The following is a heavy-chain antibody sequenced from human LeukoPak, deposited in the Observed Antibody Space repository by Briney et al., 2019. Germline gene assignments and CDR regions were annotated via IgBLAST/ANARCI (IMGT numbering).Heavy chain of an antibody. CDR1: GYTFTGYY. CDR2: IKPNSGGT. D-gene: IGHD4-17*01. CDR3: ARDPVRDYASLGYYYYMDV. J-gene: IGHJ6*03. Sequence: ASVKVSCKASGYTFTGYYMHWVRQAPGQGLEWMGWIKPNSGGTHYAQKLQGRVTMTTDTSTSTAYMELRSLRSDDTAVYYCARDPVRDYASLGYYYYMDVWGKGTTVTVSS. V-gene: IGHV1-2*02.